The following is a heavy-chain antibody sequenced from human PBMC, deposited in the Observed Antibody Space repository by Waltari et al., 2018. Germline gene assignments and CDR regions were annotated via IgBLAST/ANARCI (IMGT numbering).Heavy chain of an antibody. CDR2: IWNEGSKK. CDR1: GFTFSSYG. D-gene: IGHD4-17*01. V-gene: IGHV3-33*01. J-gene: IGHJ4*02. CDR3: ARDHDYGDSHFDY. Sequence: QVQLVESGGGVVQPGRSLRLSCAASGFTFSSYGMHWVRRAPGKGLGWVAVIWNEGSKKYYADSVKGRFTISRDNSKNTLYLQMNSLRAEDTAVYYCARDHDYGDSHFDYWGQGTLVTVSS.